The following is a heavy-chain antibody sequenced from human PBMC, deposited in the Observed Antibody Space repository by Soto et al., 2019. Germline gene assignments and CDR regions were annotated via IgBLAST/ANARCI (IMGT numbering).Heavy chain of an antibody. D-gene: IGHD3-10*01. J-gene: IGHJ3*02. CDR2: ISSSSSYI. V-gene: IGHV3-21*01. Sequence: VQLVESGGGLVKPGGSLRLSCAASGFTFSSYSMNWVRQAPGKGLEWVSSISSSSSYIYYADSVKGRFTISRDNAKNSLYLQMNSLRAEDTAVYYCARDRTIYGSGSYPDAFDIWGQGTMVTVSS. CDR3: ARDRTIYGSGSYPDAFDI. CDR1: GFTFSSYS.